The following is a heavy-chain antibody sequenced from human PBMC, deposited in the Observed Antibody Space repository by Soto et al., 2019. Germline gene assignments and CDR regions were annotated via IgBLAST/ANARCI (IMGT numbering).Heavy chain of an antibody. CDR1: GGSISSRYC. CDR2: VCFSGST. Sequence: SETLSLTCAVSGGSISSRYCWSWIRQPPGKGLEWIAYVCFSGSTTKYNPSLKSRFGISRDMSKNEFSLKVTSVTAADTAVYYCARSGGGSGWFGGQGTLVTVSS. CDR3: ARSGGGSGWF. J-gene: IGHJ4*02. D-gene: IGHD6-19*01. V-gene: IGHV4-61*01.